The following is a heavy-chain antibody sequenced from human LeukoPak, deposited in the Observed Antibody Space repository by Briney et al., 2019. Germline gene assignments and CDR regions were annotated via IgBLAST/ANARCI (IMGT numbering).Heavy chain of an antibody. J-gene: IGHJ4*02. D-gene: IGHD2-15*01. CDR1: GGSISSSSYY. CDR3: ARLYCSGGSCYPDY. V-gene: IGHV4-39*01. Sequence: SETLSLTCTVSGGSISSSSYYWGWIRQPPGKGLEWIGSIYYGGSTYYNPSLKSRDTISVDTSKNQFSLKLSSVTAADTAVYYCARLYCSGGSCYPDYWGQGTLVTVSS. CDR2: IYYGGST.